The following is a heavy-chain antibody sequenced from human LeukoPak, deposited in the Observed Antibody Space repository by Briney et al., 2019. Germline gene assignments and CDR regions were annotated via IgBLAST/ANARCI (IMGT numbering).Heavy chain of an antibody. V-gene: IGHV3-21*01. J-gene: IGHJ4*02. CDR3: ARDAPGGYFDY. CDR1: GFTFSSYS. CDR2: ISSSSYI. Sequence: PGGSLRLSCAASGFTFSSYSMNWVRQAPGKGLEWVSSISSSSYIYYADSVKGRFTISRDNAKNSLYLQMNSLRAEDTAVYYCARDAPGGYFDYWGQGTLVTVSS. D-gene: IGHD3-10*01.